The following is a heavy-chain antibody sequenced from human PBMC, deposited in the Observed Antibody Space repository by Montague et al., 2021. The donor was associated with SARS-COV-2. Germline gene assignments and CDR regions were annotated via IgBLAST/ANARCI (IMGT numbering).Heavy chain of an antibody. Sequence: SETLSLTCTVSGGSISSNNYYWDWIRQPPGKGLEWIGSIYDSGSTYYNPSLKSRVTISVDTSKNHFSLKLNSVPAADTAVYYCARRGCKHLAVATTIGGCDSWGQGTMVTVSS. CDR2: IYDSGST. V-gene: IGHV4-39*02. D-gene: IGHD5-12*01. CDR1: GGSISSNNYY. J-gene: IGHJ3*02. CDR3: ARRGCKHLAVATTIGGCDS.